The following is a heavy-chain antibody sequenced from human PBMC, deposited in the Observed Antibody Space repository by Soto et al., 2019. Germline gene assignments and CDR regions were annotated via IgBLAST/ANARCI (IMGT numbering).Heavy chain of an antibody. V-gene: IGHV1-18*01. D-gene: IGHD6-13*01. CDR3: ARDPGSSWSSYYYYGMDV. Sequence: QVQLVQSGAEVKKPGASVKVSCKASGYTFTSYGISWVRQAPGQGLEWMGWISAYNGNTNYAQKLQGRGTMTTDTSTSTAYMGLRSLRSDDTAVYYCARDPGSSWSSYYYYGMDVWGQGTTVTVSS. J-gene: IGHJ6*02. CDR2: ISAYNGNT. CDR1: GYTFTSYG.